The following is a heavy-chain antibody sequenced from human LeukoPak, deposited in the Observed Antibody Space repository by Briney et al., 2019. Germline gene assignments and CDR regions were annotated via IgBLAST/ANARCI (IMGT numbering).Heavy chain of an antibody. D-gene: IGHD3-10*01. CDR1: GFTFSSYW. CDR3: ARVYYYGSGSYPFDY. V-gene: IGHV3-7*01. CDR2: IKQDGSEK. J-gene: IGHJ4*02. Sequence: GGSLRLSCAASGFTFSSYWMSWVRQAPGQGLEWVANIKQDGSEKYYVDSVKGRFTISRDNAKNSLYLQMNSLRAEDTAVYYCARVYYYGSGSYPFDYWGQGTLVTVSS.